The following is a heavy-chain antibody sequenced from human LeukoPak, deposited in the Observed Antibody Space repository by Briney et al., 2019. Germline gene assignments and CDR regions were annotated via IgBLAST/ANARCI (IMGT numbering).Heavy chain of an antibody. J-gene: IGHJ6*03. CDR1: GFTFSSYW. CDR2: VKQDGSEK. Sequence: GSLRLSCAASGFTFSSYWMTWVRQAPGKGLEWVANVKQDGSEKYYVDSVKGRFTISRDNAKNSLYLQMNSLRAEDTAVYYCATIQLWFYYMDVWGKGTTVTVSS. V-gene: IGHV3-7*01. CDR3: ATIQLWFYYMDV. D-gene: IGHD5-18*01.